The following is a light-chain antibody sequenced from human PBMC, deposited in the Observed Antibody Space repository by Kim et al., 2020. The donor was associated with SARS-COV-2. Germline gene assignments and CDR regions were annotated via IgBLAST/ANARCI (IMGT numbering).Light chain of an antibody. CDR2: EDN. J-gene: IGLJ3*02. CDR1: MGSIASNY. Sequence: GKTVTISCTGSMGSIASNYVQWYQQRPGSAPTTVIYEDNQRPSGVPDRFSGSIDSSSNSASLTISGLKTEDEADYYCQSYDSSNWVFGGGTQLTVL. V-gene: IGLV6-57*02. CDR3: QSYDSSNWV.